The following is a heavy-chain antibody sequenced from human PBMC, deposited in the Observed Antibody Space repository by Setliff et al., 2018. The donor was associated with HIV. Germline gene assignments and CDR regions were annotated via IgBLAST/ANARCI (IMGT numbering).Heavy chain of an antibody. V-gene: IGHV1-69*10. CDR2: IIPVLGIT. Sequence: SVKVSCKASGGTFSSYATSWVRQAPGQGLEWMGGIIPVLGITTYAEKFQGRVTITADKSTSTAYMELSSLRSEDTAVYYCARGKGGVVVKVYYFDSWGQGTPVTVSS. D-gene: IGHD3-22*01. J-gene: IGHJ4*02. CDR1: GGTFSSYA. CDR3: ARGKGGVVVKVYYFDS.